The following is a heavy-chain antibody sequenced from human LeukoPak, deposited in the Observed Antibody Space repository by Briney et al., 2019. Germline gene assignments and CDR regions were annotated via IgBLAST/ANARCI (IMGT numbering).Heavy chain of an antibody. Sequence: GGSLRLSCAASGFTFSNYAMNWVRQAPGKGLEWVSSISRSRVYIYYADSVKGRFTISRDNAKNSLYLQMNSLRAEDTAVYYCARTLYDSRGYYSHFDYWGQGTLVTVSS. CDR3: ARTLYDSRGYYSHFDY. D-gene: IGHD3-22*01. CDR1: GFTFSNYA. J-gene: IGHJ4*02. V-gene: IGHV3-21*01. CDR2: ISRSRVYI.